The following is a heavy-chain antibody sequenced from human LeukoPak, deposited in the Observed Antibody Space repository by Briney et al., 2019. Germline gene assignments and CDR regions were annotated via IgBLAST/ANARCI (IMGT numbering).Heavy chain of an antibody. D-gene: IGHD3-3*01. V-gene: IGHV1-69*13. CDR1: GGTFSSYA. CDR3: ARVPNERITIFGVVLGGHYYYYGMDV. J-gene: IGHJ6*02. CDR2: IIPIFGTA. Sequence: SVKVSCKASGGTFSSYAISWVRQAPGQGLEWMGGIIPIFGTANYAQKFQGRVTITADESTSTAYMELSSLRSEDTAVYYCARVPNERITIFGVVLGGHYYYYGMDVWGQGTTVTVSS.